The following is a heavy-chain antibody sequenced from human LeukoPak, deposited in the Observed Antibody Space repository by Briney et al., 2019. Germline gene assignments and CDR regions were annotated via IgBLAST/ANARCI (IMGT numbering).Heavy chain of an antibody. J-gene: IGHJ6*03. D-gene: IGHD1-26*01. V-gene: IGHV3-20*04. CDR2: INWNGGST. Sequence: GGSLRLSCAASGFTFDDYGMSWVRQAPGKGLEWVSGINWNGGSTGYADSVKGRFTISRDSAKNSLYPQMNSLRAEDTALYYCARTGSYSHMDVWGKGTTVTVSS. CDR1: GFTFDDYG. CDR3: ARTGSYSHMDV.